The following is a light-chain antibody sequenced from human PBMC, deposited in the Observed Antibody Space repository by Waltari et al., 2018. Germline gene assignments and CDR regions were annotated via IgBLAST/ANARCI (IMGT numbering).Light chain of an antibody. V-gene: IGLV2-14*01. J-gene: IGLJ2*01. CDR3: SSFSSSTTGI. CDR2: DVS. CDR1: SSDSGGYNY. Sequence: SALTQPDSVSGSPGRSITISCSGISSDSGGYNYVPCYQQHPGEAPKAIIYDVSNRHSGVSTRFTGSKSGSSASLTISGLQADDVADYYCSSFSSSTTGIFGRGTKLTVL.